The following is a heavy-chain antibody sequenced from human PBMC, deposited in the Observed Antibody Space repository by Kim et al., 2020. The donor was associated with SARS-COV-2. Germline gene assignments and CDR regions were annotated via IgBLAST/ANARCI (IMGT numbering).Heavy chain of an antibody. D-gene: IGHD3-22*01. V-gene: IGHV3-53*01. J-gene: IGHJ4*02. Sequence: YYAASVKGRFTISRDNSKNTLYLQMNSLRAEDTAVYYCASGYYDSSGWGDWGQGTLVTVSS. CDR3: ASGYYDSSGWGD.